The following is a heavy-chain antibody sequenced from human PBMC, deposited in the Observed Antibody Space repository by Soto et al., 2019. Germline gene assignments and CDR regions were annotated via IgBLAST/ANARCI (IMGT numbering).Heavy chain of an antibody. J-gene: IGHJ6*02. CDR3: ARDIVVVVAATRMDV. Sequence: SVPVSCKSSGGTFVSYAIIWVLQAPGQGLEWMGGIIPIFGTANYAQKFQGRVTITADESTSTAYMELRSLRSDDTAVYYCARDIVVVVAATRMDVWGQGTTVTVSS. CDR2: IIPIFGTA. D-gene: IGHD2-15*01. V-gene: IGHV1-69*13. CDR1: GGTFVSYA.